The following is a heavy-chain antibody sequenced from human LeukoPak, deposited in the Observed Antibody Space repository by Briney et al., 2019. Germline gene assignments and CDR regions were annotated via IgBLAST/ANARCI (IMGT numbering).Heavy chain of an antibody. V-gene: IGHV3-23*01. J-gene: IGHJ4*02. D-gene: IGHD3-22*01. CDR2: ISGSGGST. CDR3: AKGLGDSSEGGEDY. CDR1: GFTFSSYA. Sequence: GGSLRLSCAASGFTFSSYAMSWVRQAPGKGLEWVSAISGSGGSTYYADSVKGRFTISRDNSKNTLYLQMNSLRAEDTAVYYCAKGLGDSSEGGEDYWGQGTLVTVSS.